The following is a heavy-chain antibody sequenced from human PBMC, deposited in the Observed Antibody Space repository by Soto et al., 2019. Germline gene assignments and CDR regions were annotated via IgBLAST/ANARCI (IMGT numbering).Heavy chain of an antibody. J-gene: IGHJ6*03. D-gene: IGHD3-10*01. CDR3: ARGDYYGSGSYPPRHYYYYYKDV. CDR1: GYTFTSYA. CDR2: INAGNGNT. Sequence: ASVKVSCKASGYTFTSYAMHWVRQAPGQRLEWMGWINAGNGNTKYSQKFQGRVTITRDTSASTAYMELSSLRSEDTAVYYCARGDYYGSGSYPPRHYYYYYKDVWGKGTTVTVSS. V-gene: IGHV1-3*01.